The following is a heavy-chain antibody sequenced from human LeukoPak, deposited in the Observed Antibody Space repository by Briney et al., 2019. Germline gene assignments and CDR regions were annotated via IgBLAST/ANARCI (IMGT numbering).Heavy chain of an antibody. D-gene: IGHD2-15*01. CDR2: IYTSGGT. V-gene: IGHV4-4*07. Sequence: SETLSLTCTVSGGSISSYYWSWIRQPAGKGLEWIGRIYTSGGTNYNPSLKSRVTMSVDTSKDQFSLKLSSVTAADTAVYYCARESAALNWFDPWGQGTLVTVSS. CDR1: GGSISSYY. J-gene: IGHJ5*02. CDR3: ARESAALNWFDP.